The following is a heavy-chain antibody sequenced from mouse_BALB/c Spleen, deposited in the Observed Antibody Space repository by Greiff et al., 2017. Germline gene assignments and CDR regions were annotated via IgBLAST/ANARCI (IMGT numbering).Heavy chain of an antibody. D-gene: IGHD2-2*01. V-gene: IGHV5-6-5*01. CDR3: ARIYYGYPYYYAMDY. CDR1: GFAFSSYD. CDR2: ISSGGST. J-gene: IGHJ4*01. Sequence: EVQLVESGGGLVKPGGSLKLSCAASGFAFSSYDMSWVRQTPEKRLEWVAYISSGGSTYYPDSVKGRFTISRDNARNILYLQMSSLRSEDTAMYYCARIYYGYPYYYAMDYWGQGTSVTVSS.